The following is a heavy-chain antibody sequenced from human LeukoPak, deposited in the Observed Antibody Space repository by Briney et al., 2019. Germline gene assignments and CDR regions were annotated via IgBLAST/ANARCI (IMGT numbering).Heavy chain of an antibody. CDR3: ARGLGVRAVMDV. Sequence: GGSLRLSCAASGFTFSSYAMHWVRQAPGEGLEWVAIISYDGSTKYYAGSVKGRFTISRDNSSNTLYLQLNSLRAEDTAVYYCARGLGVRAVMDVWGKGTTVTVSS. J-gene: IGHJ6*04. CDR2: ISYDGSTK. CDR1: GFTFSSYA. V-gene: IGHV3-30*04. D-gene: IGHD3-10*01.